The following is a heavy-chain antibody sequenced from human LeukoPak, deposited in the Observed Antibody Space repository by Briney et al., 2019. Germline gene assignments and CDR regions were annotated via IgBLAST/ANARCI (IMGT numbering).Heavy chain of an antibody. Sequence: PGRSLRLSCTTSGFTIGDYGMSWVRQAPGKGLEWVSFIRREASGGAIQYAASVRGRFTISRDDSKSVAYLQMNSLKTSDTAVYYCARVGCGGDCFNDALDIWGQGTTVTVSS. J-gene: IGHJ3*02. CDR2: IRREASGGAI. CDR1: GFTIGDYG. D-gene: IGHD2-21*02. CDR3: ARVGCGGDCFNDALDI. V-gene: IGHV3-49*04.